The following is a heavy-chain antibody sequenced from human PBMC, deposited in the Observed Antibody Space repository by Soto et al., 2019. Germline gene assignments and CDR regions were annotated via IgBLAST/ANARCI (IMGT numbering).Heavy chain of an antibody. CDR3: ARWNYRDC. V-gene: IGHV3-23*01. Sequence: GRSLRRSCAASGFSFGSSALSWARQAPRTGLRWSSTISGSDCKTFYAIAWKGRSAIARDTSPSSLKLQMTSPRPDHAAMDYCARWNYRDCWGKGTRVAVCS. D-gene: IGHD1-7*01. CDR1: GFSFGSSA. CDR2: ISGSDCKT. J-gene: IGHJ1*01.